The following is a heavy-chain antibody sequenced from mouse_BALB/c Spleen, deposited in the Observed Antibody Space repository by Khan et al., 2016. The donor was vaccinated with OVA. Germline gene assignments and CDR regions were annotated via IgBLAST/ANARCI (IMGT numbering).Heavy chain of an antibody. D-gene: IGHD1-1*01. J-gene: IGHJ1*01. Sequence: EVQLQESGPGLVKPSQSLSLTCSVTGYPITSAYCWNWIRQFPGNKLEWMGYISYDGSNNYNPSLKNRISIPRDTSKNQFFLKLNSVTTEDTATYYCARGGVVVPYWYFDVWGAGTTVTVSS. CDR1: GYPITSAYC. CDR3: ARGGVVVPYWYFDV. CDR2: ISYDGSN. V-gene: IGHV3-6*02.